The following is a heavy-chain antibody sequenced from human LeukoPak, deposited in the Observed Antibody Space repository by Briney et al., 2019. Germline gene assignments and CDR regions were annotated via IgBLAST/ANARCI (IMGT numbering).Heavy chain of an antibody. V-gene: IGHV1-24*01. D-gene: IGHD2-2*01. Sequence: ASVKVSCKVSGYTLTELSMHWVRQAPGKGLEWMGGFDPEDGETIYAQKFQGRVTMTEDTSTDTAYMELSSLRSEDTAVYYCATDRPGPATSAWYFDLWGRGTLVTVSS. CDR1: GYTLTELS. J-gene: IGHJ2*01. CDR2: FDPEDGET. CDR3: ATDRPGPATSAWYFDL.